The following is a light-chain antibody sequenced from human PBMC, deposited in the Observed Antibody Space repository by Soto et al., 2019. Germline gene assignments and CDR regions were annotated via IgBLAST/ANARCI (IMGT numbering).Light chain of an antibody. CDR3: QQPSHWPPIT. CDR1: QSVSSY. Sequence: EIVLTQSPATLSLSPGERATLSCRASQSVSSYLAWYQQKPGQAPRLLIYDASNRATGIPARFSGSGSGTDFTLTISSLEPEDFAVYYCQQPSHWPPITFGQGTRLEIK. V-gene: IGKV3-11*01. J-gene: IGKJ5*01. CDR2: DAS.